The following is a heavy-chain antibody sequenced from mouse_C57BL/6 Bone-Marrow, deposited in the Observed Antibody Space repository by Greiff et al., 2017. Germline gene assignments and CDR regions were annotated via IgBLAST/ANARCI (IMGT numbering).Heavy chain of an antibody. J-gene: IGHJ4*01. Sequence: VQLQQPGAELVKPGASVKMSCKASGYTFTSYWITWVKQRPGQGLEWIGDIYPGSGSTNYNEKFKSKATLTVDKSSSTAYMLLSSLTSEDSAVYFCARLSGYLSYAMDYWGQGTSVTVSS. CDR2: IYPGSGST. CDR1: GYTFTSYW. V-gene: IGHV1-55*01. CDR3: ARLSGYLSYAMDY. D-gene: IGHD2-2*01.